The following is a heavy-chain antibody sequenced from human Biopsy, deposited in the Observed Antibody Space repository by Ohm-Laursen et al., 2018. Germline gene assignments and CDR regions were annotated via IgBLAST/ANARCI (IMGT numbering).Heavy chain of an antibody. D-gene: IGHD6-19*01. CDR2: INPSGSTT. V-gene: IGHV1-46*01. CDR1: GYSFTSYY. J-gene: IGHJ4*02. CDR3: ARNTGWYGDLYYFDY. Sequence: GAPVKVSCKVSGYSFTSYYMHWVRQAPGQGLEWMGMINPSGSTTSYPQIFQGRVTMTRDTSKSTVYMELSSLRSADTAVYFCARNTGWYGDLYYFDYWGQGTLVTVSS.